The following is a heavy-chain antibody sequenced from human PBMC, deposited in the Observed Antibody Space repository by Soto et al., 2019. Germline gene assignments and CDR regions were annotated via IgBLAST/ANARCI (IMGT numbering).Heavy chain of an antibody. Sequence: EVQLVESGGGLVKPGGSLRLSCAASGFTFSNAWMNWVRQAPGKGLEWVGRIKSKTDGGTTDYAAPVKGRFTISRDDSKNTLYLQMNSLKTEDTAVYYCTTDGAPPVRFLEWSEPPNFDYWGQGTLVTVSS. V-gene: IGHV3-15*07. J-gene: IGHJ4*02. CDR3: TTDGAPPVRFLEWSEPPNFDY. D-gene: IGHD3-3*01. CDR1: GFTFSNAW. CDR2: IKSKTDGGTT.